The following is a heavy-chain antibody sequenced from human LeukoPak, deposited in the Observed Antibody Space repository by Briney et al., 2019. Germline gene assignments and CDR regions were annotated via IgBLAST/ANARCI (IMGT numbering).Heavy chain of an antibody. Sequence: GGSLRLSCAASGFTFSSYAMSWVRQAPGKGLEWVSFIYSDNTHYSDSVKGRFTISRDNSKNTLYLQMNSLRAEDTAVYYCATDIGIAAAGTRAYNWFDPWGQGTLVTVSS. D-gene: IGHD6-13*01. V-gene: IGHV3-23*03. J-gene: IGHJ5*02. CDR2: IYSDNT. CDR3: ATDIGIAAAGTRAYNWFDP. CDR1: GFTFSSYA.